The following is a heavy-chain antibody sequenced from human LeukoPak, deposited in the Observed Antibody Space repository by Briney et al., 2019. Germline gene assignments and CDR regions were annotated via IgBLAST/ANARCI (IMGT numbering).Heavy chain of an antibody. CDR3: TTDLRVRGPYYYYYMDV. CDR2: IKSKTDGGTT. V-gene: IGHV3-15*01. D-gene: IGHD3-10*01. Sequence: GGSLRLSCAASGFTFSNAWMSWVRQAPGKGLEWVGRIKSKTDGGTTDYAAPVKGRFTISRDDSKNTLYLQMNSLKTEDTAVYYCTTDLRVRGPYYYYYMDVWGKGTTVTISS. CDR1: GFTFSNAW. J-gene: IGHJ6*03.